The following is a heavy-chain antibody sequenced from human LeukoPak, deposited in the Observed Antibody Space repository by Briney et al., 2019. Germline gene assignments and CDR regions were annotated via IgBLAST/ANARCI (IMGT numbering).Heavy chain of an antibody. CDR2: ISGSGGST. D-gene: IGHD3-3*01. CDR3: AKDSSRSTIFGVVIIPFGY. Sequence: GGSLRLSCAASGFTFSSYAMSWVRQAPGKGLEWVSAISGSGGSTYYADSVKGRFTISRDNSKNTLYLQMNSLRAEDTAVYYCAKDSSRSTIFGVVIIPFGYWGQGTLVTVSS. V-gene: IGHV3-23*01. CDR1: GFTFSSYA. J-gene: IGHJ4*02.